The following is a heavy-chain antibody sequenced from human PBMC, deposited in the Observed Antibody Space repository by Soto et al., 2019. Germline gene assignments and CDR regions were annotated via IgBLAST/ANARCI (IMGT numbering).Heavy chain of an antibody. Sequence: QVQLVQSGAEVKKPGASVKVSCKASGYSFTSYAIHWVRQAPGQGLECMGWINAANGNTRYSQKFQGRVTITRDTSATTAYMALSSLTSEGTAGYYCARRGGLDDWGPGTLITVSS. V-gene: IGHV1-3*01. CDR3: ARRGGLDD. CDR2: INAANGNT. CDR1: GYSFTSYA. J-gene: IGHJ4*02. D-gene: IGHD3-10*01.